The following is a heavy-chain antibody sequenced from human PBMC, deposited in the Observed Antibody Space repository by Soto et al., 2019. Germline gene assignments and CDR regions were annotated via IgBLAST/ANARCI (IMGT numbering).Heavy chain of an antibody. CDR1: GGTFSSYA. Sequence: GASVKVSCKASGGTFSSYAISWVRQAPGQGLEWMGGIIPIFGTANYAQKFQGRVTITADESTSTAYMELSSLRSEDTAVYYCARAPGTSCYGCQYYYYGMDVWGQGTTVTVSS. D-gene: IGHD2-2*01. CDR3: ARAPGTSCYGCQYYYYGMDV. CDR2: IIPIFGTA. V-gene: IGHV1-69*13. J-gene: IGHJ6*02.